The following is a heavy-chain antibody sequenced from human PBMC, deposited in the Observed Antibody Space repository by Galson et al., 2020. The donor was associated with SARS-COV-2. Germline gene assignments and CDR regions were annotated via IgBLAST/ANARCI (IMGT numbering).Heavy chain of an antibody. CDR1: GGSISSSY. Sequence: SETLSLTCTVSGGSISSSYWSWIRQPPGKGLEWIGYIYYSGTTNYYPSLKSRVTISVDTSKNQFSLKLSSVTAADTAVYFCARGDSDYTRPPDRWFDRGGEGTVVTVAS. CDR3: ARGDSDYTRPPDRWFDR. V-gene: IGHV4-59*01. D-gene: IGHD4-4*01. J-gene: IGHJ5*02. CDR2: IYYSGTT.